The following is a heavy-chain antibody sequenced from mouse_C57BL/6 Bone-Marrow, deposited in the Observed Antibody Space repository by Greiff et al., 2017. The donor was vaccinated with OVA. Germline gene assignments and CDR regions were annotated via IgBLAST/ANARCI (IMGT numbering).Heavy chain of an antibody. CDR1: GYTFTSYC. J-gene: IGHJ4*01. D-gene: IGHD2-10*01. CDR2: IYPRSGNT. V-gene: IGHV1-81*01. CDR3: TLPSSYHYAMDY. Sequence: QVQLQLSGAELARPGASVKLSCKASGYTFTSYCISWVKQRTGQGLEWIVEIYPRSGNTYYNEKFKGKATLTADKSSSTASMELSSLTSEDSAVYYCTLPSSYHYAMDYWGQGTSVTVSS.